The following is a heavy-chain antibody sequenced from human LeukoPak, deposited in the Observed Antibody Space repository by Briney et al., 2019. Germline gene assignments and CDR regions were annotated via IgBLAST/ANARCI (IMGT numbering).Heavy chain of an antibody. CDR3: ARGHYDFWSGYLGAPFAY. D-gene: IGHD3-3*01. Sequence: SETLSLTCTVSGGSISSYYWSWIRRPPGKGLEWIGYIYYSGSTNYNPSLKSRVTISVDTSKNQFSLKLSSVTAADTAVYYCARGHYDFWSGYLGAPFAYWGQGTLVTVSS. V-gene: IGHV4-59*01. CDR2: IYYSGST. CDR1: GGSISSYY. J-gene: IGHJ4*02.